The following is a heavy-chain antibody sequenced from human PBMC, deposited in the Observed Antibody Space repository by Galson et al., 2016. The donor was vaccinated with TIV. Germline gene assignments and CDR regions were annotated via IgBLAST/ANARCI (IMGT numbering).Heavy chain of an antibody. J-gene: IGHJ3*01. V-gene: IGHV3-23*01. CDR3: AKGDRVAYHLNAFDL. Sequence: SLKLSCTASGVTFSNYSLSWVRQAPGKGLDWVCWIIATVGSKDHAESVQGRLTITTDNSTNTLYLQLNSLRAEDTAIYYCAKGDRVAYHLNAFDLWGQGVLVTVSS. CDR2: IIATVGSK. CDR1: GVTFSNYS. D-gene: IGHD3-16*01.